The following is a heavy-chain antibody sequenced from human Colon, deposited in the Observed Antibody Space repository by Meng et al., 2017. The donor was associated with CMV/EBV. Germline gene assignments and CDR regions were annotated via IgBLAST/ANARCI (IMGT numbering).Heavy chain of an antibody. Sequence: HWVRQAPGKGLEWVAFIRYDGSNKYYADSVKGRFTISRDNSKNTLYLQMNSLRAEDTAVYYCAKDRRGRALGRGWVVAATPTPNWFDPWGQGTLVTVSS. J-gene: IGHJ5*02. CDR2: IRYDGSNK. V-gene: IGHV3-30*02. CDR3: AKDRRGRALGRGWVVAATPTPNWFDP. D-gene: IGHD2-15*01.